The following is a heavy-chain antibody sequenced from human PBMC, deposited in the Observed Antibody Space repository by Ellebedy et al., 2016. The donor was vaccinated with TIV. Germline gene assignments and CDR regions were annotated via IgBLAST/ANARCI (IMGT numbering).Heavy chain of an antibody. J-gene: IGHJ4*02. CDR1: GGSVRRGSNY. V-gene: IGHV4-61*01. D-gene: IGHD2-2*01. CDR3: ARIYCSTTSCNFDQ. CDR2: IYYSGRT. Sequence: MPSETLSLTCTVSGGSVRRGSNYWSWIRQPPGKGLEWLAYIYYSGRTNYNPSLKSRVTISVDTSKNQFSRKLSAVSAADTAVYYCARIYCSTTSCNFDQWGQGTLVTVSS.